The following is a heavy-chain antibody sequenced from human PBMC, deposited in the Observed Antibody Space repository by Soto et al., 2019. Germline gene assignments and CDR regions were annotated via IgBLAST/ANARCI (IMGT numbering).Heavy chain of an antibody. Sequence: GESLKISCEGSGYSFTTYWISWVRQMPGKGLEWMGRIDPSDSYTNYSPSLQGHVTISSDKSISTAYLQWSSLKASDTAMYYCARDPGDYGMDVWGQGTTVTVSS. J-gene: IGHJ6*02. CDR2: IDPSDSYT. CDR1: GYSFTTYW. CDR3: ARDPGDYGMDV. V-gene: IGHV5-10-1*01.